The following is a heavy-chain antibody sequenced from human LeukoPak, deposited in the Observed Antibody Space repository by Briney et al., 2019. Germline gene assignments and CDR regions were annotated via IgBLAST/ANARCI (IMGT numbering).Heavy chain of an antibody. J-gene: IGHJ4*02. D-gene: IGHD3-22*01. CDR3: ARLGTLDSSGSDGGFDY. CDR2: IYYSGST. Sequence: WVRQAPGKGLEWIGSIYYSGSTYYNPSLKSRVTISVDTSKNQFSLKLSSVTAADTAVYYCARLGTLDSSGSDGGFDYWGQGTLVTVSS. V-gene: IGHV4-39*07.